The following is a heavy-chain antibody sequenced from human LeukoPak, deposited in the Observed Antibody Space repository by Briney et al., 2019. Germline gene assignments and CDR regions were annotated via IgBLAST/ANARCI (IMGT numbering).Heavy chain of an antibody. CDR1: GYSFTSYW. J-gene: IGHJ3*02. V-gene: IGHV5-51*01. D-gene: IGHD3-3*01. CDR3: ARQRGGFLEWLSSNAFDI. CDR2: IYPGDSDT. Sequence: GESLKISCKGSGYSFTSYWIGWVRQMPGKGLEWMGIIYPGDSDTRYSPSFQGQVTISADKSISTAYLQWSSLKASDTAMYYCARQRGGFLEWLSSNAFDIWGQGTMVTVSS.